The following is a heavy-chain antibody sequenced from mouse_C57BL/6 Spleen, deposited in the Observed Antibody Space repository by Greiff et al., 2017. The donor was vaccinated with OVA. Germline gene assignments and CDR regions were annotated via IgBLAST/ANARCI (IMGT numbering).Heavy chain of an antibody. J-gene: IGHJ2*01. CDR1: GFTFTDYY. D-gene: IGHD1-1*01. CDR3: ARFPYYYGSSYIDY. CDR2: IRNKANGYTT. V-gene: IGHV7-3*01. Sequence: EVKLEESGGGLVQPGGSLSLSCAASGFTFTDYYMSWVRQPPGKALEWLGFIRNKANGYTTEYSASVKGRFTISRDNSQSILYLQMNALRAEDSATYYCARFPYYYGSSYIDYWGQGTTLTVSS.